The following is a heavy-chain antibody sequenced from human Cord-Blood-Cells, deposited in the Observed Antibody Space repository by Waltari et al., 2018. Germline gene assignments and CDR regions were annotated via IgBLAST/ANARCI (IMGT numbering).Heavy chain of an antibody. CDR3: AREPGGKGGDY. CDR1: GYTFTGYY. CDR2: NNRNRGDT. V-gene: IGHV1-2*02. D-gene: IGHD3-16*01. Sequence: QVQLVQSGAEVKKPGASVKVSCKASGYTFTGYYMHWVRQAPGQGLEWRGGNNRNRGDTNYAQKFQGRVTMTRDTSISTAYMGLSRLRSDDTAVYYCAREPGGKGGDYWGQGTLVTVSS. J-gene: IGHJ4*02.